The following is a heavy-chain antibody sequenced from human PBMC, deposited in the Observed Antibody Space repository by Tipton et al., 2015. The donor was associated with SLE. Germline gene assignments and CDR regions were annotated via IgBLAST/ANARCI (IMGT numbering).Heavy chain of an antibody. CDR3: ARDWR. CDR1: GFTSSLYS. J-gene: IGHJ4*02. V-gene: IGHV3-21*03. Sequence: SLRLSCAASGFTSSLYSMNWVRQAPGKGLEWVSSISGRRYDTYYADSVKGRFTISRDNAKNSLYLQMNSLRAEDTAVYYCARDWRWGQGTLVTVSS. CDR2: ISGRRYDT.